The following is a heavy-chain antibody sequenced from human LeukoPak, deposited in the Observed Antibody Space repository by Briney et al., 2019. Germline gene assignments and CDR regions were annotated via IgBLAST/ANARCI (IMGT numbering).Heavy chain of an antibody. CDR2: FDPEDGET. CDR3: ATVGGQLLETQNFDY. Sequence: ASVKVPCKVSGYTLTELSMHWVRQAPGKGLEWMGGFDPEDGETIYAQKFQGRVTMTEDTSTDTAYMELSSLRSEDTAVYYCATVGGQLLETQNFDYWGQGTLVTVSS. D-gene: IGHD2-2*01. V-gene: IGHV1-24*01. CDR1: GYTLTELS. J-gene: IGHJ4*02.